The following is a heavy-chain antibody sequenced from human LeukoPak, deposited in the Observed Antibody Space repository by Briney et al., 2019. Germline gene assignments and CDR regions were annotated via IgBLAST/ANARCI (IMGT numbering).Heavy chain of an antibody. V-gene: IGHV1-18*01. Sequence: ASVKVSCKASGYTFISYGISWVRQAPGQGLEWMGWISAYNGNTNYAQKLQGRVTMTTDSSTSTAYMELRSLRSDNTAVYYCARTFLSPYYFDYWGQGTLVTVSS. D-gene: IGHD2/OR15-2a*01. CDR2: ISAYNGNT. CDR1: GYTFISYG. J-gene: IGHJ4*02. CDR3: ARTFLSPYYFDY.